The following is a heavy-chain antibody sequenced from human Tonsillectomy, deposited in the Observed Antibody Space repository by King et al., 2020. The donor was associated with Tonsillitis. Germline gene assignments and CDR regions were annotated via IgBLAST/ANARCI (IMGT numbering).Heavy chain of an antibody. Sequence: VQLVESGAEVKKPGASVKVSCKASGYSFTGYYMHWVRQAPGQGLEWMGWINPNSGGTKYAQKFQGRVTMTRDTSISTAYMELNRLRSDDTAVYYCAITMIRGVIITSCLDPWGQGTLVPVSS. V-gene: IGHV1-2*02. CDR3: AITMIRGVIITSCLDP. J-gene: IGHJ5*02. D-gene: IGHD3-10*01. CDR1: GYSFTGYY. CDR2: INPNSGGT.